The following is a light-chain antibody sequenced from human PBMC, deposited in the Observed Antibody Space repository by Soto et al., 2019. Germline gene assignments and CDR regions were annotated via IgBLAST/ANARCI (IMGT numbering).Light chain of an antibody. CDR2: DAS. V-gene: IGKV3-11*01. J-gene: IGKJ5*01. CDR3: QQRSNWIT. CDR1: QSVSSY. Sequence: PGERATLSCRASQSVSSYLDWYQQKPGQAPRLLIYDASNRATGIPARFSGSGSGTDFTLTISSLEPEDFAVYYCQQRSNWITFGQGTRLEI.